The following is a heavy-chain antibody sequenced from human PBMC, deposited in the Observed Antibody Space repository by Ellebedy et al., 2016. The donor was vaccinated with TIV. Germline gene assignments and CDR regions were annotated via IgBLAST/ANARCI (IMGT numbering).Heavy chain of an antibody. J-gene: IGHJ4*02. CDR1: GDSISGYY. V-gene: IGHV4-59*13. D-gene: IGHD6-13*01. Sequence: MPSETLSLTCTVSGDSISGYYWSWIRQSPGKGLEWIAYVSNTGSTNYNPSFESRVTISVDTSRNQFSLRLTSVTAADTATYYCAGDKTTNVWYFYWGRGILVAVSS. CDR3: AGDKTTNVWYFY. CDR2: VSNTGST.